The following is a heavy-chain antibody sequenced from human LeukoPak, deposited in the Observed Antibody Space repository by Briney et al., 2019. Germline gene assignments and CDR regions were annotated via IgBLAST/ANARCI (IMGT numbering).Heavy chain of an antibody. CDR1: GFTFSSYG. Sequence: GRSLRLSCAASGFTFSSYGMHWVRQAPGKGLEWVAVISYDGSNKYYADSVKGRFTISRDNSKNTLYLQMNSLRAEDTAVYYCAKDRGLSVDSSGYYYDYWGQGTLVTVSS. CDR2: ISYDGSNK. V-gene: IGHV3-30*18. CDR3: AKDRGLSVDSSGYYYDY. D-gene: IGHD3-22*01. J-gene: IGHJ4*02.